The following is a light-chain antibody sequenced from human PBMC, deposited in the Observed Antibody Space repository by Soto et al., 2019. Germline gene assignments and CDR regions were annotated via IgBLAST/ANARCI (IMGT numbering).Light chain of an antibody. Sequence: QSALTQPASVSGSPGQSITISCTGTSSDVGGYNYVSWYQQHSGKAPKLMIYEVSNRPSGVSNRLSGSKSGNTASLTISGLQAEDEADYYCSSYTSSSTLVVFGGGTQLTVL. CDR2: EVS. CDR1: SSDVGGYNY. V-gene: IGLV2-14*01. J-gene: IGLJ2*01. CDR3: SSYTSSSTLVV.